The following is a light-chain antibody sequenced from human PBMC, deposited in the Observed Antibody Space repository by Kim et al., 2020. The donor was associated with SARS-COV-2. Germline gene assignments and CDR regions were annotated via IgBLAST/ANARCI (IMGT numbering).Light chain of an antibody. CDR1: SLRSYY. V-gene: IGLV3-19*01. J-gene: IGLJ2*01. Sequence: SSELTQDPAVSLALGQTVMITCQGDSLRSYYATWYQQKPRQAPLLVIFGRNNRPSGIPDRFSGSTSGNTASLTISGAQAEDEADFYCQSRDSGGNVVFGGGTQLTVL. CDR2: GRN. CDR3: QSRDSGGNVV.